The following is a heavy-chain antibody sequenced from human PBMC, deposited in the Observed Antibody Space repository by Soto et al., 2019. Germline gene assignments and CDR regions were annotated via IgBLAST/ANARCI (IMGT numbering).Heavy chain of an antibody. D-gene: IGHD6-6*01. Sequence: SGPTLVNPTQTLTLTCTFSGFSLSTSGMCVSWIRQPPGKALEWLALIDWDDDKYYSTSLKTRLTISKDTSKNQVVLTMTNMDPVDTATYYCARMVAAPERYYYYGMDVRGQGTTVTVSS. CDR2: IDWDDDK. J-gene: IGHJ6*02. V-gene: IGHV2-70*01. CDR3: ARMVAAPERYYYYGMDV. CDR1: GFSLSTSGMC.